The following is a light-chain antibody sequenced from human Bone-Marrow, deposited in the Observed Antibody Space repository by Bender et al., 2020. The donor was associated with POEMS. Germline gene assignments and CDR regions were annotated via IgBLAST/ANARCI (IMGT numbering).Light chain of an antibody. Sequence: QSALTQPASVSGSPGQSITISCTGTSSDIGGYNYVSWYQQHPGKAPKLMILDVNNRPSGVSNRFSGSKSGNTASLTISGLQAEDEAHYYCCSYAGSWVFGGGTELTVL. CDR3: CSYAGSWV. V-gene: IGLV2-14*03. J-gene: IGLJ3*02. CDR1: SSDIGGYNY. CDR2: DVN.